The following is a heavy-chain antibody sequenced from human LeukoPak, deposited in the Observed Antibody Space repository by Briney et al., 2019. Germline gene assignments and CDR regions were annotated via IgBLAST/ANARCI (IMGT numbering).Heavy chain of an antibody. CDR3: ATVRSGYVFDY. D-gene: IGHD3-3*01. Sequence: GGSLRLSRAASGSTISTYWMSWVRQAPGKGLEWVANIKQDGSDKYYVDSVKGRFTISRDNAKNSLSLQMNCLRAEDTAVYYCATVRSGYVFDYWGQGTLVTVSS. CDR1: GSTISTYW. CDR2: IKQDGSDK. J-gene: IGHJ4*02. V-gene: IGHV3-7*01.